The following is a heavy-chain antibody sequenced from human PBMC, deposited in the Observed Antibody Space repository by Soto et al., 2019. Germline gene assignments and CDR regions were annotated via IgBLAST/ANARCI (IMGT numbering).Heavy chain of an antibody. CDR2: IYYSGST. CDR1: GGSISSSSYY. D-gene: IGHD6-13*01. J-gene: IGHJ4*02. Sequence: SETLSLTCTVSGGSISSSSYYWGWIRQPPGKGLEWIGSIYYSGSTYYNPSLKSRVTISVDTSKNQFSLKLSSVTAADTAVYYCVTSYGNAWYTYWGQGTQVTVSS. V-gene: IGHV4-39*01. CDR3: VTSYGNAWYTY.